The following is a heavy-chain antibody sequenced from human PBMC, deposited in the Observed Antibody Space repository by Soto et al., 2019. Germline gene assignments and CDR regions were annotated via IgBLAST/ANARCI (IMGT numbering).Heavy chain of an antibody. CDR3: ARDKGYGFGWSSCSGMEV. CDR2: ISGYNGNT. CDR1: GYTFSNFG. D-gene: IGHD5-18*01. J-gene: IGHJ6*02. V-gene: IGHV1-18*01. Sequence: ASVKFSCKASGYTFSNFGLSWVRQAPGQGLEWMGWISGYNGNTNSAERFQGRVTMTTDTSTSKAYMDVRSLTSDDTAVYYCARDKGYGFGWSSCSGMEVWGQGTTVTVSS.